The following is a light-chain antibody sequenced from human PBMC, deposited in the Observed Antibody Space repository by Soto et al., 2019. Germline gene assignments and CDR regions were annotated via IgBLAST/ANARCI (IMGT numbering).Light chain of an antibody. CDR1: TSNIGNNF. CDR3: GSWDTSLSVVV. V-gene: IGLV1-51*01. Sequence: QSVLTRPPSVSAAAGQRVTISCSGTTSNIGNNFVSWYQQFPRQSPKLLIYDNSKRPSGIPDRFSGSKSDTSGTLDITGLQPGDEADYYCGSWDTSLSVVVFGGGTKVTV. J-gene: IGLJ3*02. CDR2: DNS.